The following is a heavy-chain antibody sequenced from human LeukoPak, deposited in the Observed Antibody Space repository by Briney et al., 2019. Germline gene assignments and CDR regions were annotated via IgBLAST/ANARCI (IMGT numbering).Heavy chain of an antibody. CDR3: ARASSWGWYYYYYGMCV. CDR1: GYTFTSYG. CDR2: ISAYNGNT. D-gene: IGHD3-16*01. Sequence: ASVTVSCKASGYTFTSYGISWVRQAPGQGLEGMGWISAYNGNTNYAQKLQGRVTMTTDTSTSTAYMELRSLRSDDTAVYYCARASSWGWYYYYYGMCVWGQGTTVTVSS. V-gene: IGHV1-18*01. J-gene: IGHJ6*02.